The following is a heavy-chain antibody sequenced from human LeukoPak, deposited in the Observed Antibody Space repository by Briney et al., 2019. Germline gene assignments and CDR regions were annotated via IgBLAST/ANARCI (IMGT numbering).Heavy chain of an antibody. J-gene: IGHJ4*02. CDR2: IIPIFGTA. CDR1: GYTFTSYG. D-gene: IGHD1-1*01. Sequence: AASVKVSCKASGYTFTSYGISWVRQAPGQGLEWMGGIIPIFGTANYAQKFQGRVTITADESTSTAYMELSSLRSEDTAVYYCARRGLWDVQLERRPGFDYWGQGTLVTVSS. CDR3: ARRGLWDVQLERRPGFDY. V-gene: IGHV1-69*13.